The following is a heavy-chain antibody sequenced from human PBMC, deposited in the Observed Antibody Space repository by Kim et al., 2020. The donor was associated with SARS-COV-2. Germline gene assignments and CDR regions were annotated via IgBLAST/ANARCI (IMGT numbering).Heavy chain of an antibody. D-gene: IGHD6-13*01. CDR3: ARVGSGSTGCIDH. V-gene: IGHV3-74*03. J-gene: IGHJ4*02. Sequence: TYAASVKSRFTISRYNAKSTLYRQMTSLTAEDTAVYYCARVGSGSTGCIDHWGQGTLGSVSS.